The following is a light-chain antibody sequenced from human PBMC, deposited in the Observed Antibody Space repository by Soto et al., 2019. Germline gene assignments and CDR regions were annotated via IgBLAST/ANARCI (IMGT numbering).Light chain of an antibody. J-gene: IGLJ1*01. CDR1: SSNIGSNY. CDR2: RNN. CDR3: AAWDDSLSGYV. Sequence: QSVLTQPPSASGTPGQRVTLSCSGSSSNIGSNYVYWYQQLPGTAPKLLIYRNNQRPSGVPDRFSGSKSGTSASLAISGLRSEDEADYYCAAWDDSLSGYVFGTGTKFTVL. V-gene: IGLV1-47*01.